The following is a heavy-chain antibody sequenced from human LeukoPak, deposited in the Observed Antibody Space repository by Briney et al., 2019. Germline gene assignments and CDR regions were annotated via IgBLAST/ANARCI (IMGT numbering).Heavy chain of an antibody. CDR3: AKGTYYDFWSGYYTVDY. CDR2: ISGSGGST. Sequence: GGPLRLSCAASGFTFSSYAMSWVRQAPGKGLEWVSAISGSGGSTYYADSVKGRFTISRDNSKNTLYLQMNSLRAEDTAVYYCAKGTYYDFWSGYYTVDYWGQGTLVTVSS. D-gene: IGHD3-3*01. J-gene: IGHJ4*02. CDR1: GFTFSSYA. V-gene: IGHV3-23*01.